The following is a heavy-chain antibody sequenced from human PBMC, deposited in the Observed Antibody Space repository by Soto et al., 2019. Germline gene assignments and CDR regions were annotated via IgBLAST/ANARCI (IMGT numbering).Heavy chain of an antibody. J-gene: IGHJ5*02. CDR2: IYYSGST. CDR1: GGSISSGDYY. V-gene: IGHV4-30-4*01. Sequence: PSETLSLTCTVSGGSISSGDYYWSWIRQPPGKGLEWIGYIYYSGSTYYNPSLKSRVTISVDTSKNQFSLKLSSVTAADTAVYYCASLRVVTAATFGRWFHPWGQGTLVIVSA. CDR3: ASLRVVTAATFGRWFHP. D-gene: IGHD2-2*01.